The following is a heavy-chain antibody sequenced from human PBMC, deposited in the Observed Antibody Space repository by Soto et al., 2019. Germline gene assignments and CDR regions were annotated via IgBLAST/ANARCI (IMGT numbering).Heavy chain of an antibody. CDR2: INHSGST. V-gene: IGHV4-34*01. CDR1: DGSFSGYY. J-gene: IGHJ5*02. D-gene: IGHD2-2*01. Sequence: SETPSLTCSVYDGSFSGYYWSWILKPPGKGLEWIGEINHSGSTNYNPSLKSRVTISVDTSKNQFSLKLSSVTAADTAVYYCARETKYCSSTSCYEGWFEPWGQGTLVTVSS. CDR3: ARETKYCSSTSCYEGWFEP.